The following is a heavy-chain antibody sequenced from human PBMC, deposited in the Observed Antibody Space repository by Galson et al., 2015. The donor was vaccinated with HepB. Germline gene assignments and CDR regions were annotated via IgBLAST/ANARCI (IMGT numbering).Heavy chain of an antibody. Sequence: SLRLSCAASGFTFSSYSMNWVRQAPGKGLEWVSSISSSSSYIYYADSVKGRFTISRDNAKNSLYLQMNSLRAEDTAVYYCARSYSSGSPFQHWGQGTLVTVSS. V-gene: IGHV3-21*01. J-gene: IGHJ1*01. CDR2: ISSSSSYI. D-gene: IGHD3-22*01. CDR1: GFTFSSYS. CDR3: ARSYSSGSPFQH.